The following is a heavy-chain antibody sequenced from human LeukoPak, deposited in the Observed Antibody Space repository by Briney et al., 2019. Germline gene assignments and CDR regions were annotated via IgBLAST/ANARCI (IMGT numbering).Heavy chain of an antibody. CDR1: GYALTELS. CDR2: FDPEDGET. CDR3: ATYSSGWYFDY. D-gene: IGHD6-19*01. V-gene: IGHV1-24*01. J-gene: IGHJ4*02. Sequence: ASVKVSCKVSGYALTELSMHWVRQAPGKGLEWMGGFDPEDGETIYAQKFQGRVTMTEDTSTDTAYMELSGLRSEDTAAYYCATYSSGWYFDYWGQGTPVTVSS.